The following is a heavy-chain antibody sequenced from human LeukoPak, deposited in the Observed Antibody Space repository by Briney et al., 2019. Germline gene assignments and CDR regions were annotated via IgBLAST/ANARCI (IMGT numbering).Heavy chain of an antibody. J-gene: IGHJ3*02. CDR1: GVSISSSNSY. CDR3: ARPLSSGWSYDAFDI. CDR2: IYYSGNT. V-gene: IGHV4-39*07. D-gene: IGHD6-19*01. Sequence: SETLSLTCTVSGVSISSSNSYWGWIRQPPGNGLEWIGSIYYSGNTYYNASLKSRVTISVDTSKNQFSLKLSSVTAADTAVYYCARPLSSGWSYDAFDIWGQGTMVTVSS.